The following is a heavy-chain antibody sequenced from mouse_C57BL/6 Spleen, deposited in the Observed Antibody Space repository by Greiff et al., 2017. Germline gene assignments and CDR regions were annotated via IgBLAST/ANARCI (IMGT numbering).Heavy chain of an antibody. CDR2: ISGGGGNT. CDR3: ARRGDYDGFAD. CDR1: GFTFSSYT. V-gene: IGHV5-9*01. D-gene: IGHD2-4*01. Sequence: DVMLVESGGGLVKPGGSLKLSCAASGFTFSSYTMSWVRQTPEKRLEWVATISGGGGNTYYPDSVKGRFTISRDNAKNTLYLQMSSLRSEDTALYYCARRGDYDGFADWGQGTLVTVSA. J-gene: IGHJ3*01.